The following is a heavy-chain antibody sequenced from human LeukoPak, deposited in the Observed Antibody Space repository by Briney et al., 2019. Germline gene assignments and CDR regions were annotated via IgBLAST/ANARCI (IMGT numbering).Heavy chain of an antibody. CDR1: GLTFSSYA. J-gene: IGHJ4*02. D-gene: IGHD3-16*01. CDR3: ARVGEFYDGEL. CDR2: ISYDGSNK. Sequence: PGGSLRLSCAASGLTFSSYAMHWVRQAPGKGLEWVAVISYDGSNKYYADSVKGRFTISRDNSKNTLYLQMNSLRAEDTAVYYCARVGEFYDGELWGQGTLVTVSS. V-gene: IGHV3-30-3*01.